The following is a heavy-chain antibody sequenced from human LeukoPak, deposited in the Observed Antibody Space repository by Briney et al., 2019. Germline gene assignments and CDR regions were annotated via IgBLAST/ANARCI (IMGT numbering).Heavy chain of an antibody. CDR1: GGSISNYY. CDR2: IYYSGST. CDR3: ATAGYNGGNAFEY. D-gene: IGHD2-15*01. J-gene: IGHJ4*02. Sequence: SETLSLTCTVSGGSISNYYWSWIRQPPGKGLEWIGYIYYSGSTNYNPSLKSRVTISVDTSKNQFSLKLTSVTAADRAGYYCATAGYNGGNAFEYWGQGTLVTVSS. V-gene: IGHV4-59*01.